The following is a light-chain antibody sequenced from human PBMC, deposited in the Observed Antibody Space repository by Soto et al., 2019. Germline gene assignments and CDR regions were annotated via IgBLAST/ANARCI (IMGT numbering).Light chain of an antibody. CDR2: GNS. CDR3: QSYDSRLSGSGV. CDR1: SSNIGAGYD. V-gene: IGLV1-40*01. Sequence: QSVLTQPPSVSGAPGQRVTISCTGSSSNIGAGYDVHWYQQLPGTSPKLLIYGNSNRPSGVPDRFSGSKSGTSAALAITGLQAEDEADYYCQSYDSRLSGSGVFGTGTKLTAL. J-gene: IGLJ1*01.